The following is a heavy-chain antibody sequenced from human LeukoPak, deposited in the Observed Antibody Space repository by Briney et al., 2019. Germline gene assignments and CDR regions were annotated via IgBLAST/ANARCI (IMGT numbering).Heavy chain of an antibody. J-gene: IGHJ3*02. Sequence: PSETLSLTCAVYGESFSGYFWTWIRQPPGKGLEWIGEINHVGNTNYNPSLKSRVTISVDTSKNQFSLKLSSVTAADTAVYYCASAVSGGSGTHAFDIWGQGTMVTVSS. CDR3: ASAVSGGSGTHAFDI. CDR1: GESFSGYF. D-gene: IGHD3-10*01. V-gene: IGHV4-34*01. CDR2: INHVGNT.